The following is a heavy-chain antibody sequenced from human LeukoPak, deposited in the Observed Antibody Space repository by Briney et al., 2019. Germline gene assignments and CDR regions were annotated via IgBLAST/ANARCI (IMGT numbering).Heavy chain of an antibody. J-gene: IGHJ5*02. CDR2: IIPIFGTA. V-gene: IGHV1-69*06. CDR3: AREVGYQLLEGIRFDP. CDR1: GGTFSSYA. Sequence: GASVKVSCKASGGTFSSYAISWVRQAPGQGLEWMGGIIPIFGTANYAQKFQGRVTITADKSTSTAYMELSSLRSEDTAVYYCAREVGYQLLEGIRFDPWGQGTLVTVSS. D-gene: IGHD2-2*01.